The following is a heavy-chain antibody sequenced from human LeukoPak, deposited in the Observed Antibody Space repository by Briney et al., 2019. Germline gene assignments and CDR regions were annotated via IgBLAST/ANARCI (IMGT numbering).Heavy chain of an antibody. V-gene: IGHV4-34*01. D-gene: IGHD3-3*01. Sequence: SETLSLTCAVYGGSFSGYYWSWIRQPPGKGLEWIGEINHSGSTNYNPSLKSRVTISVDTSKNQFSLKLSSVTAADTAVYYCARGGYDFWSGYSSYYYYMDVWGKGTTVTVSS. CDR2: INHSGST. CDR1: GGSFSGYY. J-gene: IGHJ6*03. CDR3: ARGGYDFWSGYSSYYYYMDV.